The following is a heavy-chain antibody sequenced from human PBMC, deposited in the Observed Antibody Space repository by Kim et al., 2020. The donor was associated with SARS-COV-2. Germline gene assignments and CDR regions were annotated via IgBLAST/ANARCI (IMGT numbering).Heavy chain of an antibody. CDR2: INHSGST. J-gene: IGHJ4*02. CDR1: GGSFSGYY. V-gene: IGHV4-34*01. CDR3: ARRTYYYGSGSSDFDY. D-gene: IGHD3-10*01. Sequence: SETLSLTCAVYGGSFSGYYWSWIRQPPGKGLEWIGEINHSGSTNYNPSLKSRVTISVDTSKNQFSLKLSSVTAADTAVYYCARRTYYYGSGSSDFDYWGQGTLVTVSS.